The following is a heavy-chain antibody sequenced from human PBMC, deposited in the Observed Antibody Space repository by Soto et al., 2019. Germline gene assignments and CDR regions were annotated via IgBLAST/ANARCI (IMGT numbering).Heavy chain of an antibody. J-gene: IGHJ4*02. CDR1: GGTFSSYA. V-gene: IGHV1-69*10. CDR3: ASYVLRYVDWPAFDY. Sequence: ASVKVSCKASGGTFSSYAISWVRQAPGQGLEWMGGIIPILGIANYAQKFQGRVTITADKSTSTAYMELSSLRSEDTAVYYCASYVLRYVDWPAFDYWGQGTLVTVSS. D-gene: IGHD3-9*01. CDR2: IIPILGIA.